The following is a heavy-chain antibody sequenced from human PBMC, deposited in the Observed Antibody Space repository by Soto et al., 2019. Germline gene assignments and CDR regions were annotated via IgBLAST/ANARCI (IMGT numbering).Heavy chain of an antibody. Sequence: EVQLVESGGGLVQPGGSLKLSCEASGFTFSGSSVHWVRQASGKGLEWVGRIRNKANSYATAYAASVRGRFTISRDDSMNTAFLQMNSLYTEVTAVYYWISHSPEDMIRSWGQGTPVTVSS. D-gene: IGHD2-15*01. CDR1: GFTFSGSS. V-gene: IGHV3-73*02. J-gene: IGHJ4*02. CDR2: IRNKANSYAT. CDR3: ISHSPEDMIRS.